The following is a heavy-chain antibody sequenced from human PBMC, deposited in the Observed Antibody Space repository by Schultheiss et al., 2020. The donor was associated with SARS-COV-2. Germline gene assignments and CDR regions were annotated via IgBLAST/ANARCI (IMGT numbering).Heavy chain of an antibody. J-gene: IGHJ4*02. Sequence: GESLKISCAASGFTFSSYWMHWVRQAPGKGLVWVSRINSDGSSTSYADSVKGRFTISRDNSKNTLYLQMNSLRAEDTSVYYCATGDTAMGYFDYWGQGTLVTVSS. D-gene: IGHD5-18*01. CDR3: ATGDTAMGYFDY. CDR2: INSDGSST. V-gene: IGHV3-74*01. CDR1: GFTFSSYW.